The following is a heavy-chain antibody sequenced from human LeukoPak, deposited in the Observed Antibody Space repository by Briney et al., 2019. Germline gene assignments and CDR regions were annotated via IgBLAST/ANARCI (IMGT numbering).Heavy chain of an antibody. V-gene: IGHV4-31*03. J-gene: IGHJ4*02. CDR2: IYYSGST. CDR3: ARGGTWLRFEEYFDY. Sequence: PSETLSLTCTVSGGSISSGGYYWSWIRQHPGKGLEWIGYIYYSGSTYYNPSLKSRVTISVDTSKNQFSLKLSSVTAADTAVYYCARGGTWLRFEEYFDYWGQGTLVTV. CDR1: GGSISSGGYY. D-gene: IGHD5-12*01.